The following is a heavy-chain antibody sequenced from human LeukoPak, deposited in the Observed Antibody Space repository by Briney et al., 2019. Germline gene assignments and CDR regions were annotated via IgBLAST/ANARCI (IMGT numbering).Heavy chain of an antibody. V-gene: IGHV4-31*03. CDR1: GGSISSGGYY. CDR3: AGEVRDFWTIDY. Sequence: SETLSLTCTVSGGSISSGGYYWSWIRQHPGKGLEWIGYIYYSGSTYYNPSLKSRVTISVDTSKNQFSLKLSSVTAADTAVYYCAGEVRDFWTIDYWGQGTLVTVSS. CDR2: IYYSGST. J-gene: IGHJ4*02. D-gene: IGHD3/OR15-3a*01.